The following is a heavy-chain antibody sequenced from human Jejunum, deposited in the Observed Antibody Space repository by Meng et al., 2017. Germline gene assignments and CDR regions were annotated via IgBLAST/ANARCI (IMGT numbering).Heavy chain of an antibody. J-gene: IGHJ2*01. Sequence: QGQLPESGPGLVKPSETLSLTCAVSGGSIASNNWWTWIRQPPGQGLEWIGEVYHSGSTHYNPSLQSRVTISIDNSKNRFSLSLNSVTAADTAIYYCARADYVRYFDLWGRGTLVTVSS. V-gene: IGHV4-4*02. CDR3: ARADYVRYFDL. CDR2: VYHSGST. CDR1: GGSIASNNW. D-gene: IGHD3-10*02.